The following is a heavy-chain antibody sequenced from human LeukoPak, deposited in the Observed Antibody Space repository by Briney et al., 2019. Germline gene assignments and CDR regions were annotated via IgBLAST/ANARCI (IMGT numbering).Heavy chain of an antibody. CDR2: ISSGGSTI. D-gene: IGHD3-22*01. V-gene: IGHV3-11*04. CDR3: ARVSGDSSGFGTDY. CDR1: GFTFSDYY. Sequence: PGGSLRLSCAVSGFTFSDYYMSWIRQAPGKGLEWVSYISSGGSTISHADSVKGRFTISRDNAENSLYLQMNSLRAEDTAVYYCARVSGDSSGFGTDYWGQGTLVTVSS. J-gene: IGHJ4*02.